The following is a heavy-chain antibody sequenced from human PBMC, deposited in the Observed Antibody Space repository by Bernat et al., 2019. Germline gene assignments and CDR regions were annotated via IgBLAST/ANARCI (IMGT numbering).Heavy chain of an antibody. D-gene: IGHD4-17*01. CDR2: IYYSGST. CDR3: ARDPYGDYFDY. Sequence: QVQLQQWGAGLLKPSETLSLTCAVSGGSISSGGYYWSWIRQHPGKGLEWIGYIYYSGSTYYNPSLKSRVTISVDTSKNQFSLKLSSVTAADKAVYYCARDPYGDYFDYWGQGTLVTVSS. J-gene: IGHJ4*02. V-gene: IGHV4-31*11. CDR1: GGSISSGGYY.